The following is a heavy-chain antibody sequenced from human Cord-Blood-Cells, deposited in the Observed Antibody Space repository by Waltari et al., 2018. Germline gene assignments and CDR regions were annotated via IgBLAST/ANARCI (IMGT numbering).Heavy chain of an antibody. CDR2: IYYSGST. CDR3: ARHFYGYAFDI. CDR1: GGSISSSSYY. J-gene: IGHJ3*02. V-gene: IGHV4-39*01. Sequence: QLQLQESGPGLVKPSETLSLTCTVPGGSISSSSYYWGWIRQPPGKGLEWIGSIYYSGSTYYNPSLKSRVTISVDTSKNQFSLKLSSVTAADTAVYYCARHFYGYAFDIWGQGTMVTVSS. D-gene: IGHD3-10*01.